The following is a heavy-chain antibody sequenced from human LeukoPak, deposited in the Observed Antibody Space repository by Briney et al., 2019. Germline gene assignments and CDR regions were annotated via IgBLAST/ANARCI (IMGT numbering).Heavy chain of an antibody. J-gene: IGHJ5*02. Sequence: SETLPLTCTVSGGSISTYYWSWIRQPPGKGLEWFGYIYHTGSTNYNPSLKSRVTMSVDTSKNQFSLKLSSVTAADTAVYYCARGGYYGSGNDFRFDPWGQGTLVTVSS. V-gene: IGHV4-59*01. CDR1: GGSISTYY. D-gene: IGHD3-10*01. CDR2: IYHTGST. CDR3: ARGGYYGSGNDFRFDP.